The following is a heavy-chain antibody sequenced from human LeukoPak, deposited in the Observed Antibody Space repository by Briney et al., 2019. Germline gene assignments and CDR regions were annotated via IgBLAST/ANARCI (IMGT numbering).Heavy chain of an antibody. CDR3: ARIAVPFRLDP. CDR1: GGSISSGSYY. J-gene: IGHJ5*02. D-gene: IGHD2/OR15-2a*01. Sequence: SRTLSLTCTVSGGSISSGSYYWSWIRQPAGKGLEWIGRIYTSGSTNYNPSLKSRVTISVDTSKNQFSLKLSSVTAADTAVNYCARIAVPFRLDPWGQGTLVTVSS. V-gene: IGHV4-61*02. CDR2: IYTSGST.